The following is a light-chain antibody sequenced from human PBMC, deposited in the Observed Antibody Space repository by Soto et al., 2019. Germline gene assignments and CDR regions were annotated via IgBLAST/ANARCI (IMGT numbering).Light chain of an antibody. Sequence: EIVMTQSPATLSVSPGERATLSCRASQSINNNLAWYQQKLGQGPRLLIYGASSRATGIPARFSGSGSGTGFTLTISSPQSEDFAIYYCQQYNDWPLTFGGGTKVEIK. J-gene: IGKJ4*01. V-gene: IGKV3-15*01. CDR1: QSINNN. CDR3: QQYNDWPLT. CDR2: GAS.